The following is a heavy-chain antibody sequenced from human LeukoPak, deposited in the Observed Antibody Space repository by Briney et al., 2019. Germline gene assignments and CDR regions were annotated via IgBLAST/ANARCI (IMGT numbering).Heavy chain of an antibody. CDR1: GGSISSSSYY. D-gene: IGHD2-2*01. J-gene: IGHJ3*02. Sequence: SETLSLTCTVSGGSISSSSYYWGWIRQPPGKGLEWIGSIYYSGSTYYNPSLKSRVTISVDTSKNQFSLKLSSVTAADTAVYYCASPEARYCSSTSCYPRAFDIWGQGTTVTVSS. V-gene: IGHV4-39*01. CDR2: IYYSGST. CDR3: ASPEARYCSSTSCYPRAFDI.